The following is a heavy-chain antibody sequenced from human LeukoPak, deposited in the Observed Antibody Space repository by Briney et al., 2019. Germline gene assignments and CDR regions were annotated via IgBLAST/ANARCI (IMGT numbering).Heavy chain of an antibody. J-gene: IGHJ6*02. CDR1: GFTFSSYA. CDR2: MSYDGSNK. CDR3: ARLNPEFGMDV. V-gene: IGHV3-30-3*01. Sequence: GGSLRLSCAASGFTFSSYAMHWVRQAPGKGLEWVAVMSYDGSNKYYADSVKGRFTISRDNSKNTLYLQMNSLRAEDTAVYYCARLNPEFGMDVWGQGTTVTVSS.